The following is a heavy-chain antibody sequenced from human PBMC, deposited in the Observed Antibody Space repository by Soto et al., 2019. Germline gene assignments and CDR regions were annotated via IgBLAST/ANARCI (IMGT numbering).Heavy chain of an antibody. CDR2: IRSKANSYAT. D-gene: IGHD3-22*01. CDR1: GFTFSGSA. Sequence: PGGSLRLSCAASGFTFSGSAMHWVRQASGKGLEWVGRIRSKANSYATAYAASVKGRFTISRDDSKNTAYLQMNSLKTEDTAVYYCTPYDSSGDYYYYGMDVWGQGTTVTV. J-gene: IGHJ6*02. V-gene: IGHV3-73*01. CDR3: TPYDSSGDYYYYGMDV.